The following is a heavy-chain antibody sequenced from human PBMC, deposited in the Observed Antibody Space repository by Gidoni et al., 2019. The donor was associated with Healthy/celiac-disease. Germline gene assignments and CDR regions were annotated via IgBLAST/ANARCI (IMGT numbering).Heavy chain of an antibody. J-gene: IGHJ3*02. D-gene: IGHD5-12*01. CDR1: GFTFSSYA. V-gene: IGHV3-23*01. CDR2: ISGSGGST. Sequence: EVQLLESGGGLVQPGGSLRLSCAASGFTFSSYAMSWVRQAPGKGLEWVSAISGSGGSTYYADSVKGRFTISRDNSKNTLYLQMNSLRAEDTAVYYCAKVRGYSGYDEFVAFDIWGQGTMVTVSS. CDR3: AKVRGYSGYDEFVAFDI.